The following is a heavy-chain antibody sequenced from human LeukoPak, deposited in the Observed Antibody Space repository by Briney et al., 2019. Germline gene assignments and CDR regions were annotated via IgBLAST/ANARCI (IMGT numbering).Heavy chain of an antibody. D-gene: IGHD2-15*01. CDR3: AKDHCSGGSCYSGYYYYGMDV. CDR2: ISGRGGST. V-gene: IGHV3-23*01. J-gene: IGHJ6*02. CDR1: GFTFSSYA. Sequence: GGSLRLSCAASGFTFSSYAMSWVRQAPGKGLEWVSAISGRGGSTYYADSVKGRFTISRDNSKNTLYLQMNSLRAEDTAVYYCAKDHCSGGSCYSGYYYYGMDVWGQGTTVTVSS.